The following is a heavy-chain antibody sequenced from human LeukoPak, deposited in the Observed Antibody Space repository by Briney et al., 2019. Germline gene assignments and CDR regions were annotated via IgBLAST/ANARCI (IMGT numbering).Heavy chain of an antibody. CDR3: ARAGSLVIREYYFDY. D-gene: IGHD3-9*01. V-gene: IGHV3-33*01. CDR2: IWYDGSNK. J-gene: IGHJ4*02. CDR1: GFTFSSYG. Sequence: GRSLRRSCAASGFTFSSYGMHWVREAPGKGLEWVAVIWYDGSNKYYGDSVKGRFTISRDNSKNTLYLQMNSLRAEDTAVYYCARAGSLVIREYYFDYWGQGTLVTVSS.